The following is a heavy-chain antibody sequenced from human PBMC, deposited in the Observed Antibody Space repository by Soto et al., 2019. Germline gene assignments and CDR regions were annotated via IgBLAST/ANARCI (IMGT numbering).Heavy chain of an antibody. CDR1: GGSISSYY. CDR2: IYYSGST. J-gene: IGHJ4*02. V-gene: IGHV4-59*01. D-gene: IGHD4-17*01. Sequence: SETLSLTCTVSGGSISSYYWSWIRQPPGKGLEWIGYIYYSGSTNYNPSLKSRVTISVDTSKNQFSLKLSSVTAADTAVYYCARDHYGDYDYWGQGTLVTVSS. CDR3: ARDHYGDYDY.